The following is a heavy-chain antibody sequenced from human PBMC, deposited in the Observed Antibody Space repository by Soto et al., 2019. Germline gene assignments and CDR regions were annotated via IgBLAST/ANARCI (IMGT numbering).Heavy chain of an antibody. CDR3: ARAQGVVVTAYNWFGP. CDR1: GGSITDYS. V-gene: IGHV4-4*07. Sequence: ASETLSLTCTVSGGSITDYSWVWIRQHAGKGLEWIGRIFSSGSTNYNPSLKGRITMSLDTSKNQFSLKLNSATATDTAVYFCARAQGVVVTAYNWFGPWGQGILVTVSS. CDR2: IFSSGST. D-gene: IGHD2-21*02. J-gene: IGHJ5*02.